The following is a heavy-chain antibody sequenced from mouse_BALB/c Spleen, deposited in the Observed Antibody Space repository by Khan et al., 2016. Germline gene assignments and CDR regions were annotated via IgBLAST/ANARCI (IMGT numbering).Heavy chain of an antibody. CDR2: ILPGSGST. J-gene: IGHJ2*01. Sequence: QVQLKESGAELMKPGASVKISCKATGYTFSSYWIEWVKQRPGHGLEWIGEILPGSGSTNYNEKFRGKDTFTADTSSNTAYMQLSSLTSEDSAVPYCARTDRRGYFDYWGQGTTLTVSS. CDR3: ARTDRRGYFDY. CDR1: GYTFSSYW. V-gene: IGHV1-9*01.